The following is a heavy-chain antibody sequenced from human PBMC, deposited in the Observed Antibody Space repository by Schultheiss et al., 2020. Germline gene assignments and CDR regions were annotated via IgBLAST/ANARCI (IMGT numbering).Heavy chain of an antibody. D-gene: IGHD2-2*01. CDR1: GYSFTSYW. CDR2: IYPGDSDT. Sequence: GESLKISCKGSGYSFTSYWIGWVRQMPGKGLEWMGIIYPGDSDTNYSPSFQGHVTISADKSISTAYLQWSSLKASDTAMYYCARAYCSSTSCWPNLAYYYMDVWGKGTTVTVSS. V-gene: IGHV5-51*01. J-gene: IGHJ6*03. CDR3: ARAYCSSTSCWPNLAYYYMDV.